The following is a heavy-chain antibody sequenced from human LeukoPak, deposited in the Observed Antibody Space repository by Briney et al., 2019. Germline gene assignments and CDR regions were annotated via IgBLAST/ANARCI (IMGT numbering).Heavy chain of an antibody. CDR3: AVAYYYGSGDAFDI. CDR1: GFTFRSYS. D-gene: IGHD3-10*01. CDR2: INSDSNYI. Sequence: GGSLRLSCAASGFTFRSYSMDWVRQAPGKGLEWVSSINSDSNYIYYADSVQGRFTISRDNAKNSLYLQMNSLRAEDTAVYYCAVAYYYGSGDAFDIWGQGTKVTVSS. J-gene: IGHJ3*02. V-gene: IGHV3-21*01.